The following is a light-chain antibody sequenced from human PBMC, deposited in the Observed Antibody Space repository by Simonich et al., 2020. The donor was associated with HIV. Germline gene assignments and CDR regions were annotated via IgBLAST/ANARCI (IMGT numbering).Light chain of an antibody. V-gene: IGKV4-1*01. CDR3: QQYYSTPQT. Sequence: DIVMTQSPDSLAVSLGERATINCKSSQSVLYSSNNKNYLAWYQQKPGQPPKLLISGASTRESGVPDRFSGSGSGTDFTLTISSLQAEDVAVYYCQQYYSTPQTFGQGTKVEIK. J-gene: IGKJ1*01. CDR2: GAS. CDR1: QSVLYSSNNKNY.